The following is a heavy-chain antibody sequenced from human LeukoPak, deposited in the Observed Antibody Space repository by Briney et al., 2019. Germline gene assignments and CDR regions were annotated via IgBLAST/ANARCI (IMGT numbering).Heavy chain of an antibody. Sequence: ASVKVSRKASGYTFTGYGISWVRQAPGQGLEWMGWISGYNGKAYYEQKFPGRVTMTTDTSTRTAYMELRSLRSDDAAVYYCARVMITFGEYGMDVWGQGTTVTVSS. CDR3: ARVMITFGEYGMDV. CDR1: GYTFTGYG. D-gene: IGHD3-16*01. V-gene: IGHV1-18*01. J-gene: IGHJ6*02. CDR2: ISGYNGKA.